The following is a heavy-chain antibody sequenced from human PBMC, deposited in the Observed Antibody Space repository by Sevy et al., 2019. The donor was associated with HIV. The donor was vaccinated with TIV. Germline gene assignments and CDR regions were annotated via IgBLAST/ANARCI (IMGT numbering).Heavy chain of an antibody. CDR2: ISSGSTYT. D-gene: IGHD1-7*01. CDR3: ARDRRNYAGQYFDY. J-gene: IGHJ4*02. V-gene: IGHV3-11*06. CDR1: GFTFSDFY. Sequence: GGSLRLSCEVSGFTFSDFYMSWIRQAPGKGLEWVSDISSGSTYTKSADSVKGRFTISRDNSKNSLYLQMISQRVEDMDVYYCARDRRNYAGQYFDYWGQGTLVTVSS.